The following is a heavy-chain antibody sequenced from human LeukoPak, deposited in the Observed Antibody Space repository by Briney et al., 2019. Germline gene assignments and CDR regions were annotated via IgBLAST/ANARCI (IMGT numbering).Heavy chain of an antibody. CDR3: ASYRPYYYYGMDV. CDR1: GGTFSSYA. J-gene: IGHJ6*02. CDR2: IIPIFGTA. Sequence: GASVKVSCKASGGTFSSYAISWVRQAPGQGLEWMGGIIPIFGTANYAQKFQGRVATTADESTSTAYMELSSLRSEDTAVYYCASYRPYYYYGMDVWGQGTTVTVSS. V-gene: IGHV1-69*13.